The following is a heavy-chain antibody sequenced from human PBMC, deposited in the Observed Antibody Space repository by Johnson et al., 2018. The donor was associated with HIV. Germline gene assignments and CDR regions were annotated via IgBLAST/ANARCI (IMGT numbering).Heavy chain of an antibody. D-gene: IGHD6-13*01. CDR2: ISGSGGST. J-gene: IGHJ3*02. V-gene: IGHV3-23*04. CDR3: AKVRYSSSLGAFDI. Sequence: VQLVESGGGLVQPGGSLRLSCAASGFTFSSYAMSWVRQAPGKGLEWVSAISGSGGSTYYADSVKGRFTISRDNAKNSLYLQVNSLRAEDTALYYCAKVRYSSSLGAFDIWGQGTMVTVSS. CDR1: GFTFSSYA.